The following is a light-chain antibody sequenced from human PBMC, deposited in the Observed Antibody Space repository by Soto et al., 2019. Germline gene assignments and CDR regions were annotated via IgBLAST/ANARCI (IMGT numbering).Light chain of an antibody. CDR3: SSYTSSSPLCV. CDR2: EVS. CDR1: SSDVGGYNY. Sequence: QSVLTQPASVSGSPGQSITISCTGTSSDVGGYNYVSWYQQHPGKAPKLMIYEVSNRPSGVSNRFSGSKSGNTASLTISGVQAEDEADYYCSSYTSSSPLCVLGTGTKLTVL. V-gene: IGLV2-14*01. J-gene: IGLJ1*01.